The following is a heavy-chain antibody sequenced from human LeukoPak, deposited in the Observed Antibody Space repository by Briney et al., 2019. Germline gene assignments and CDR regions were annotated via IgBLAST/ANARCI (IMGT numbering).Heavy chain of an antibody. CDR3: ARDFGYSSSWAFDY. Sequence: SETLSLTCTVSGGSISSGGYYWSWIRQHPGKGLEWIGYIYYSGSTYYNPSLKSRVTISVDTSKNQFSLKLSSVTAADTAVYYCARDFGYSSSWAFDYWGQGTLVTVSS. D-gene: IGHD6-13*01. CDR2: IYYSGST. J-gene: IGHJ4*02. V-gene: IGHV4-30-4*08. CDR1: GGSISSGGYY.